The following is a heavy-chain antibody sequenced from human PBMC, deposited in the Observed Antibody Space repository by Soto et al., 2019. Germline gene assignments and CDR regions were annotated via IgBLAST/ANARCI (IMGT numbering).Heavy chain of an antibody. Sequence: PGGSLRLSCAASGITFSNFDMSWVRQAPGKGLEWASGISTSGGTTYYADSVKGRFTSSRDNSKNTLYLQMTSLRAEDTAVYYCATGTAAPAHWGQGTPVTVSS. CDR2: ISTSGGTT. J-gene: IGHJ1*01. CDR3: ATGTAAPAH. V-gene: IGHV3-23*01. CDR1: GITFSNFD. D-gene: IGHD6-13*01.